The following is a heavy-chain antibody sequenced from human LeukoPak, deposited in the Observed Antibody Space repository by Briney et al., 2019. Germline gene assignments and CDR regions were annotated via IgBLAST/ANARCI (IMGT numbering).Heavy chain of an antibody. V-gene: IGHV4-39*07. CDR3: ARAQRQLAGGWFDP. CDR2: IYYSGST. Sequence: PSETLSLTCTVSGGSISSSSYYWGWIRQPPGKGLEWIGSIYYSGSTYYNPSLKSRVTISVDTSKNQFSLKLSSVTAADTAVYYCARAQRQLAGGWFDPWGQGTLVTVSS. J-gene: IGHJ5*02. CDR1: GGSISSSSYY. D-gene: IGHD6-6*01.